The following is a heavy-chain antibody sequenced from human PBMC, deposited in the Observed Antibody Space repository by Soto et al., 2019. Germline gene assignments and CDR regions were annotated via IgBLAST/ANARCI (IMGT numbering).Heavy chain of an antibody. CDR1: ACTFSSYS. V-gene: IGHV1-69*13. CDR2: IIPIFGTA. D-gene: IGHD1-1*01. Sequence: ASVKVSCKASACTFSSYSISWVRQPPGQGLEWMGGIIPIFGTANYAQKFQGRVTITADESPSTAYMELSTLRSEDTAVYYCARGSTIAGKDYYYYGMDVWGQGSTVTVS. J-gene: IGHJ6*02. CDR3: ARGSTIAGKDYYYYGMDV.